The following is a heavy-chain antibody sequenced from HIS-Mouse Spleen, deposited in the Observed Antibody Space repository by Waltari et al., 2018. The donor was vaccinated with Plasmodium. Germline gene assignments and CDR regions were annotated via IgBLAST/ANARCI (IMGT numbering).Heavy chain of an antibody. CDR3: ARGGIVGATIDY. V-gene: IGHV4-34*01. D-gene: IGHD1-26*01. J-gene: IGHJ4*02. Sequence: LKPSETLSLTCAVYGGSFSGYYWSWIRQPPGKGLEWIGEINHSGSTNYNPSLKSRVTISVDTSKNQFSLKLSSVTAADTAVYYCARGGIVGATIDYWGQGTLVTVSS. CDR1: GGSFSGYY. CDR2: INHSGST.